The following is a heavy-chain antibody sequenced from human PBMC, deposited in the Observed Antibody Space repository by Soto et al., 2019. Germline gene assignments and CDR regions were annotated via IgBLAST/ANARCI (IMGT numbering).Heavy chain of an antibody. J-gene: IGHJ6*03. Sequence: NPSETLSLTCAVYGGSFSGYYWSWIRQPPGKGLEWIGEINHSGSTNYNPSLKSRVTISVDTSKNQFSLKLSSVTAADTAVYYCARGPGIAARGYYYYYYMDVWGKGTTVTVSS. V-gene: IGHV4-34*01. D-gene: IGHD6-6*01. CDR1: GGSFSGYY. CDR3: ARGPGIAARGYYYYYYMDV. CDR2: INHSGST.